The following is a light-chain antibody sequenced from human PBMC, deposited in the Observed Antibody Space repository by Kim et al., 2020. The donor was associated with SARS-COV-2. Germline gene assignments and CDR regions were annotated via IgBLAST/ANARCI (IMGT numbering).Light chain of an antibody. CDR2: FTS. J-gene: IGKJ4*01. CDR3: MQALMIPLT. Sequence: ETVMTQSPLSLTVTPGESASISCRASASVRHNNGHNYLDWYVQKPGQSPKLLIYFTSSRAPGVPDRFSGSVSGADFTLKISKVEAEDVGVYFCMQALMIPLTFGGGTKVDIK. V-gene: IGKV2-28*01. CDR1: ASVRHNNGHNY.